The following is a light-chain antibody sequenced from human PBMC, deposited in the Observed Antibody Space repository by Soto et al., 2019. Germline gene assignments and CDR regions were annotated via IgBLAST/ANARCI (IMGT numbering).Light chain of an antibody. V-gene: IGKV1-5*01. CDR2: DAS. CDR3: QHNKPYSTWT. Sequence: DIQMTQSPSTLSASVGERVTINCRASESINRWLAWYQLKPGQAPKLLLYDASTLHSEIPSRFRGSGSGTEFVLTISGLQPDAFATYFCQHNKPYSTWTFGHGTKV. CDR1: ESINRW. J-gene: IGKJ1*01.